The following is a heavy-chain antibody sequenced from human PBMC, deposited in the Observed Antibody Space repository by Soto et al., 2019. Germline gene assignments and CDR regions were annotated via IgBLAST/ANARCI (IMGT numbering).Heavy chain of an antibody. CDR1: GFTFSSYG. J-gene: IGHJ4*02. CDR2: ISYDGSNK. Sequence: GGSLRLSCAASGFTFSSYGMHWVRQAPGKGLEWVAVISYDGSNKYYADSVKGRFTIPRDNSKNTLYLQMNSLRAGDTAVYYCAKEEYSGYDSVYFDYWGQGTLVTVSS. V-gene: IGHV3-30*18. D-gene: IGHD5-12*01. CDR3: AKEEYSGYDSVYFDY.